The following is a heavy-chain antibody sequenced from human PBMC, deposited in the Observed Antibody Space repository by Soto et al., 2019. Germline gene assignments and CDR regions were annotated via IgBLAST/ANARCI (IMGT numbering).Heavy chain of an antibody. V-gene: IGHV4-31*03. J-gene: IGHJ4*02. CDR2: IYYSGST. CDR1: GGSISSGGYY. Sequence: SETLSLTCTVSGGSISSGGYYWSWIRQHPGKGLEWIGYIYYSGSTYYNPSLKSRVTISVDTSKNQFSLKLSSVTAADTAVYYCARVGSLGVRGELLFDYWGQGTLVTVSS. D-gene: IGHD3-10*01. CDR3: ARVGSLGVRGELLFDY.